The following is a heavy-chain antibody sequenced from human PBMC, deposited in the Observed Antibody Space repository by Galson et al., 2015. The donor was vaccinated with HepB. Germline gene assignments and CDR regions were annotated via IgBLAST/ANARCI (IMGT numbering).Heavy chain of an antibody. CDR1: GFTFSSYA. CDR3: AKSLSRYSGYDDYY. V-gene: IGHV3-23*01. J-gene: IGHJ4*02. Sequence: SLRLSCAASGFTFSSYAMSWVRQAPGKGLEWVSAISGSGGSTYYADSVKGRFTISRDNSKNTLYLQMNGLRAEDTAVYYCAKSLSRYSGYDDYYWGQGTLVTVSS. D-gene: IGHD5-12*01. CDR2: ISGSGGST.